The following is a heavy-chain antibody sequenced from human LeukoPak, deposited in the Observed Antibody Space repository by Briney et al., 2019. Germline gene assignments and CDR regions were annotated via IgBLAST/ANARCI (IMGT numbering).Heavy chain of an antibody. D-gene: IGHD6-13*01. J-gene: IGHJ6*03. V-gene: IGHV3-30*02. CDR1: GFTFSSYG. CDR2: IRYDGSNK. Sequence: PGGSLRLSCAASGFTFSSYGMHWVRQAPGKGLEWVAFIRYDGSNKYYADSVKGRFTISRDNSKNTLYLQMNSLRAEDTAVYYCAKRGYSSSWYPGDYMDVWGKGTTVTVSS. CDR3: AKRGYSSSWYPGDYMDV.